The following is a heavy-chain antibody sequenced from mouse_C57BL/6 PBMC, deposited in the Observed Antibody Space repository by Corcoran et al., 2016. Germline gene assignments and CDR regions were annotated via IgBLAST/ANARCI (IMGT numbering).Heavy chain of an antibody. CDR1: GYTFTDYY. J-gene: IGHJ3*01. D-gene: IGHD2-13*01. V-gene: IGHV1-26*01. Sequence: EFQLQQSGPELVKPGASVKISCKASGYTFTDYYMNWVKQSHGKSLEWIGDINPNNGGTSYNQKFKGKATLTVDKSSSTAYMELRSLTSEDSAVYYCARRLLAYWGQGTLVTVSA. CDR2: INPNNGGT. CDR3: ARRLLAY.